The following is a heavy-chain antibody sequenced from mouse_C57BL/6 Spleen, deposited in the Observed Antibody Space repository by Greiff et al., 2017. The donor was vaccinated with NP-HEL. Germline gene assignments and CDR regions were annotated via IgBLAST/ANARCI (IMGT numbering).Heavy chain of an antibody. CDR2: IDPETGGT. CDR1: GYTFTDYE. V-gene: IGHV1-15*01. Sequence: VQLQQSGAELVRPGASVTLSYKASGYTFTDYEMHWVKQTPVHGLEWIGAIDPETGGTAYNQKFKGKAILTADKSSSTAYMELRSLTSEDSAVYYCTRWLEGYYAMDYWGRETSVTVSS. J-gene: IGHJ4*01. D-gene: IGHD2-2*01. CDR3: TRWLEGYYAMDY.